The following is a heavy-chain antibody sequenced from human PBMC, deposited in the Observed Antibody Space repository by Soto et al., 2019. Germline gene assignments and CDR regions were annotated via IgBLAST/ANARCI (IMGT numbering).Heavy chain of an antibody. CDR2: IHNSGNI. Sequence: SETLSLTCTVSGGTISSGDYHWSWIRQPPGKGLEWIGNIHNSGNIYYNPSLKSRLSISVDKSKNQFSLKLSSVTAADTAVYYCGNSVYWGQGTLVTVSS. J-gene: IGHJ4*02. V-gene: IGHV4-30-4*01. CDR3: GNSVY. CDR1: GGTISSGDYH.